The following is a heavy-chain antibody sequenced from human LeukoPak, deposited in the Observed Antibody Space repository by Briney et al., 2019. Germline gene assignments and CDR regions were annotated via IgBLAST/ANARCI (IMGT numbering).Heavy chain of an antibody. CDR2: IKGDGSST. CDR3: ARVASGTLDY. V-gene: IGHV3-74*03. D-gene: IGHD6-25*01. CDR1: GFTFSIYW. J-gene: IGHJ4*02. Sequence: GGSLRLSCAVSGFTFSIYWMHWVRQAPGKGLVWVSRIKGDGSSTKYADSVKGRFTISRDNAKNTLYLQMNSLRAEDTAVYYCARVASGTLDYWGQGTLVTVSS.